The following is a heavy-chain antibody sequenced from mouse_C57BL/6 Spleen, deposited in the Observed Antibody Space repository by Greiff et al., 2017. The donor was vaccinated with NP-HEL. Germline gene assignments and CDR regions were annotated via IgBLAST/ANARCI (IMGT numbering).Heavy chain of an antibody. V-gene: IGHV14-2*01. CDR1: GFNIKDYY. Sequence: EVQLQQSGAELVKPGASVKLSCTASGFNIKDYYTHWVKQRTEQGLEWIGRIDPEDGETKYAPKFQGKATITADTSSNTAYLQLSSLTSEDTAVYYCAPRITTVVATDYFDYWGQGTTLTVSS. CDR3: APRITTVVATDYFDY. D-gene: IGHD1-1*01. CDR2: IDPEDGET. J-gene: IGHJ2*01.